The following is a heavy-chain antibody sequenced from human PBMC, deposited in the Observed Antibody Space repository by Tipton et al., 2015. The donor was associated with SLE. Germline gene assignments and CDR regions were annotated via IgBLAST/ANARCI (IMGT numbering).Heavy chain of an antibody. V-gene: IGHV3-49*04. J-gene: IGHJ4*02. CDR1: GFTFGDYA. D-gene: IGHD3-3*01. Sequence: SLRLSCTASGFTFGDYAMSWVRQAPGKGLEWVGFIRSKAYGGTTEYAASVKGRFTISRDDSKSIAYLQMNSLKTEDTAVYYCTRSSWSGYSPFDYWGQGTLVTVSS. CDR3: TRSSWSGYSPFDY. CDR2: IRSKAYGGTT.